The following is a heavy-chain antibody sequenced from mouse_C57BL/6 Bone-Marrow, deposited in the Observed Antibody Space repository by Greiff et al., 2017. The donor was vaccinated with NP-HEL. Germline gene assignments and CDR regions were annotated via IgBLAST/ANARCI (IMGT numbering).Heavy chain of an antibody. V-gene: IGHV14-4*01. CDR3: TTVYYGSSYVGFAY. J-gene: IGHJ3*01. Sequence: DVKLQESGAELVRPGASVKLSCTASGFNIKDDYMHWVKQRPEQGLEWIGWIDPENGDTEYASKFQGKANITADTSSHTAYLQLSSLTSEDTAVYYCTTVYYGSSYVGFAYWGQGTLVTVSA. CDR2: IDPENGDT. CDR1: GFNIKDDY. D-gene: IGHD1-1*01.